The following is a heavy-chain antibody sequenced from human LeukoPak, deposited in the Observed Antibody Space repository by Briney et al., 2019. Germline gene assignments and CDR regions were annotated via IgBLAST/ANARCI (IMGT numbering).Heavy chain of an antibody. CDR1: GYTFTSYG. CDR2: ISAYNGNT. V-gene: IGHV1-18*01. CDR3: ARYFHGGNSGYYFDY. D-gene: IGHD4-23*01. Sequence: ASVKVSCKASGYTFTSYGICWVRQALGQGLEWMGWISAYNGNTNYAQKLQGRVTMTTDTSTSTAYMELRSLRSDDTAVYYCARYFHGGNSGYYFDYWGQGTLVTVSS. J-gene: IGHJ4*02.